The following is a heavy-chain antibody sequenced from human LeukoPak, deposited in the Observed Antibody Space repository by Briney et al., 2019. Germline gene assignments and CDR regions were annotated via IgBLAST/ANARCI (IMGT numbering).Heavy chain of an antibody. J-gene: IGHJ6*03. CDR3: AKDWSTRSYYYCYMDG. Sequence: GGSLRLSPAASRFAFTSYGMHWVRQAPGKGLEWVAVIWYDGSNTYYADSVKGRFTISRDNSKNTLYLQMNSLRAEDTAVYYCAKDWSTRSYYYCYMDGWGKGTTVTVSS. V-gene: IGHV3-33*06. CDR2: IWYDGSNT. CDR1: RFAFTSYG. D-gene: IGHD2-2*01.